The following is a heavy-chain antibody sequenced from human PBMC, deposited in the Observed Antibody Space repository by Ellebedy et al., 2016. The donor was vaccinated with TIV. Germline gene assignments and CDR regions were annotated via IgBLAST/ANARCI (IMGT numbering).Heavy chain of an antibody. CDR1: GGSISSYY. Sequence: SETLSLTXTVSGGSISSYYWSWIRQPPGKGLEWIGYIYYSGSTNYNPSLKSRVTMSVDTSKNQFSLRLTSVMAADAAVYYCARGHNWFDLWGQGTLVIVSP. CDR2: IYYSGST. V-gene: IGHV4-59*08. CDR3: ARGHNWFDL. J-gene: IGHJ5*02.